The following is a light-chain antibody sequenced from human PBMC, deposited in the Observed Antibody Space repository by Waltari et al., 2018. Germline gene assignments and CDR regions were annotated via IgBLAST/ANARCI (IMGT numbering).Light chain of an antibody. CDR2: SNS. Sequence: QSVLTQPPSASGTPGQGVTISCSGSSSNIGSNTVNWYQQLPVTAPKLLIYSNSSRPSWVPDRFSGSKVGASASLASSGLQSEDDADYYWATWDNSLNGVVFGGGTQLTVL. CDR3: ATWDNSLNGVV. V-gene: IGLV1-44*01. J-gene: IGLJ7*01. CDR1: SSNIGSNT.